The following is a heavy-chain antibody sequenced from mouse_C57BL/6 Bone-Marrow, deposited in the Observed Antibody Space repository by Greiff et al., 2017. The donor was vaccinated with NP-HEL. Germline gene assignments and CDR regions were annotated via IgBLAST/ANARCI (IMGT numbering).Heavy chain of an antibody. CDR1: FSLSTSGMGL. CDR2: WNNDNY. CDR3: WREQGWYFDV. V-gene: IGHV8-2*01. Sequence: QVTLKVCGPGILQPSQTLSLSCTFSGFSLSTSGMGLIWLRKPSGMALVWLVSIWNNDNYSYPSLTSRPTISKETSNYQVFLKLTSVDTADSAACYGAWREQGWYFDVWGTGTTVTVSS. J-gene: IGHJ1*03.